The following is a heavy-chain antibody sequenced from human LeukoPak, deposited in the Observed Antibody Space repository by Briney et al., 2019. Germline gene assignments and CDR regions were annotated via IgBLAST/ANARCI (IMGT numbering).Heavy chain of an antibody. J-gene: IGHJ4*02. Sequence: PGGSLRLSCAASGFTFSSYEMDWVHQAPGKGLEWVSYISSTGTTIYYADSVKGRFTISRDNAKKSLYLQMNSLRVEDTAVYYCARVGLVVPAAAHFDSWGQGTLVTVSS. CDR2: ISSTGTTI. V-gene: IGHV3-48*03. CDR1: GFTFSSYE. D-gene: IGHD2-2*01. CDR3: ARVGLVVPAAAHFDS.